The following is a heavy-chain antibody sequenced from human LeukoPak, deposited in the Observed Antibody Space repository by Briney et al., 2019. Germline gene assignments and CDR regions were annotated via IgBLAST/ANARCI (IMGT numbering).Heavy chain of an antibody. Sequence: GESLKISCKGSGYGSGYRFTSHWIAWVRQMPGKGLEWMGIIYPRDSNTIYSPSFQGQVTISVDTSINTAYLQWISLKASDTAMYYCARHPIAAGGAYNLFDPWGQGTLVTVSS. CDR2: IYPRDSNT. CDR1: GYRFTSHW. CDR3: ARHPIAAGGAYNLFDP. V-gene: IGHV5-51*01. J-gene: IGHJ5*02. D-gene: IGHD6-13*01.